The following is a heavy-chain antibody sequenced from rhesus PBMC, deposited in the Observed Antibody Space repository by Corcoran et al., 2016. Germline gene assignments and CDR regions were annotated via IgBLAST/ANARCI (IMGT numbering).Heavy chain of an antibody. D-gene: IGHD3-34*01. CDR1: GFTFSSYD. V-gene: IGHV3-136*01. CDR2: ISYNGKPI. J-gene: IGHJ4*01. CDR3: TRGILGGY. Sequence: EVQLVESGGGLVQPGGSLRLSCAASGFTFSSYDMSWVRQAPGKGLEWVSYISYNGKPIYYAASVKGRFTISRDNAKNSLSLQMSSLRAEDTAVYYCTRGILGGYWGQGVLVTVSS.